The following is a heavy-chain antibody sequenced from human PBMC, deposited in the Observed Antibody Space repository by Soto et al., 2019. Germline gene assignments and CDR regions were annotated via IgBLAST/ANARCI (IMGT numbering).Heavy chain of an antibody. CDR1: GFSLSTSGVG. D-gene: IGHD6-13*01. CDR2: IYWDDDK. V-gene: IGHV2-5*02. J-gene: IGHJ5*02. CDR3: AHTHIAAAGSWFDP. Sequence: QITLKESGPTLVKPTQTLTLTCTFSGFSLSTSGVGVGWIRQPPGKALEWLALIYWDDDKRYSPSLKSRLTITKDTYKNQVVLTMTNMDPVDTATYYCAHTHIAAAGSWFDPWGQGTLVTVSS.